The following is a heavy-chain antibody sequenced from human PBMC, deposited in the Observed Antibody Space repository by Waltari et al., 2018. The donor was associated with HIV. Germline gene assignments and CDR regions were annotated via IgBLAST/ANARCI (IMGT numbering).Heavy chain of an antibody. V-gene: IGHV3-9*01. D-gene: IGHD6-6*01. Sequence: EVQLVESGGGLVQPGRSLRLSCAASGFTFDDYAMHWVRQAPGKGLDGVSGISWNSGSIGYADSVKGRFTISRDNAKNSLYLQMNSLRAEDTALYYCAKGYSSSSGRMDVWGQGTTVTVSS. CDR3: AKGYSSSSGRMDV. CDR2: ISWNSGSI. J-gene: IGHJ6*02. CDR1: GFTFDDYA.